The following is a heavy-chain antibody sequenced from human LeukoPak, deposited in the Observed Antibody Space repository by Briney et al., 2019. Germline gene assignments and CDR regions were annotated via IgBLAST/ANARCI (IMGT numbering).Heavy chain of an antibody. J-gene: IGHJ4*02. D-gene: IGHD3-22*01. CDR2: IYYSGST. CDR1: GGSISSSNYY. V-gene: IGHV4-39*07. Sequence: PSETLSLTCTVSGGSISSSNYYWGWIRQPPGKGLDLIGSIYYSGSTNYNPSLKSRVTISVDTSKNQFSLKLSSVTAADTAVYYCARRPYDSSGYYYFRYRGFDYWGQGTLVTVSS. CDR3: ARRPYDSSGYYYFRYRGFDY.